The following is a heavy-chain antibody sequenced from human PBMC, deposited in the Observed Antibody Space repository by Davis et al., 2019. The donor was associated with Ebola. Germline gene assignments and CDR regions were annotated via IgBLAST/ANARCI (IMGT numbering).Heavy chain of an antibody. Sequence: ESLKISCAGSGFTFSTYAMTWIRQPPGKGLEWIGKINHSGSTNFNPSLESRVSISVDTSKNHFSLKLSSVTAADTAVYYCARIDYGAYAVEYWGQGTLVTVSS. J-gene: IGHJ4*02. CDR3: ARIDYGAYAVEY. D-gene: IGHD4-17*01. CDR1: GFTFSTYA. CDR2: INHSGST. V-gene: IGHV4-34*01.